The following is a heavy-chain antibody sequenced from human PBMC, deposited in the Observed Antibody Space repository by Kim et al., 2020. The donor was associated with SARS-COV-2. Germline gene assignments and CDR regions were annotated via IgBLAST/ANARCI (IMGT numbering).Heavy chain of an antibody. CDR3: ARDMDGSGSYYNY. D-gene: IGHD3-10*01. J-gene: IGHJ4*02. Sequence: YARKCQGRVTITADESTSTAYMELSSLRSEDTAVYYCARDMDGSGSYYNYWGQGTLVTVSS. V-gene: IGHV1-69*01.